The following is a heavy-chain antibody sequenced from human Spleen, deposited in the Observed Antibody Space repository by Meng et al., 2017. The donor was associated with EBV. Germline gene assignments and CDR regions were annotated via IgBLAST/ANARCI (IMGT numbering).Heavy chain of an antibody. CDR1: GFTFSSYW. CDR3: AREMTTVTTMRYNWFDP. J-gene: IGHJ5*02. V-gene: IGHV3-74*01. Sequence: EVQLVESGGGLVQPGGSRRLSCGASGFTFSSYWMQWVRQTPGRGLVWVSRVSSDGSSTYYADSVKGRFTISRDNAKNTLYLQMNSLRVEDTALYYCAREMTTVTTMRYNWFDPWGQGTLGTVAS. D-gene: IGHD4-17*01. CDR2: VSSDGSST.